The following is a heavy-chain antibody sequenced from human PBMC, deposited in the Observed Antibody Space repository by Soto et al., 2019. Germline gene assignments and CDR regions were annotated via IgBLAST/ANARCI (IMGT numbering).Heavy chain of an antibody. CDR2: IFSNDEK. CDR3: ARIGGYSYGNNWFDP. D-gene: IGHD5-18*01. J-gene: IGHJ5*02. V-gene: IGHV2-26*01. CDR1: GFSLSNARMG. Sequence: QVTLKESGPVLVKPTETLTLTCTVSGFSLSNARMGVSWIRQPPGKALEWLVHIFSNDEKSYSTSLKSRLTLSKHTSKSQVVLTMTNMDPVDTATYYCARIGGYSYGNNWFDPWGQGTLVTVSS.